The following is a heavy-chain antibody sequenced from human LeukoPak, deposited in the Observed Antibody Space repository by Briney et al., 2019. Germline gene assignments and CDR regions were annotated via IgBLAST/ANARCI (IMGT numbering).Heavy chain of an antibody. V-gene: IGHV4-39*07. CDR2: IYHSGST. CDR3: ARDRRFLELGAFDI. D-gene: IGHD3-3*01. J-gene: IGHJ3*02. CDR1: GVSISSSNSY. Sequence: SETLSLTCTVSGVSISSSNSYWGWIRQPPGKGLEWIGSIYHSGSTYYNPSLKSRVTISVDTSKNQSSLKLSSVTAADTAVYYCARDRRFLELGAFDIWGQGTMVTVSS.